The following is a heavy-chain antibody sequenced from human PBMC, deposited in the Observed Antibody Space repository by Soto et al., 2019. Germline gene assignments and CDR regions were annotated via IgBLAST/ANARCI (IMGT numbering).Heavy chain of an antibody. V-gene: IGHV3-30*18. D-gene: IGHD1-7*01. CDR2: ISYDGSNK. J-gene: IGHJ4*02. CDR1: GFTFSSYG. Sequence: PGGSLRLSCAASGFTFSSYGMHWVRQAPGKGLEWVAVISYDGSNKYYADSVKGRFTISRDNSKNTLYLQMNSLRAEETAVYYCAKEATWNYRSFDYWGQGTLVTVSS. CDR3: AKEATWNYRSFDY.